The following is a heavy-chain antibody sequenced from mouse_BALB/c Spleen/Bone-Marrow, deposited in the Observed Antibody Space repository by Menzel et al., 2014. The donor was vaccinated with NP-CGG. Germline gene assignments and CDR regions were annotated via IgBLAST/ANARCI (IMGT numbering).Heavy chain of an antibody. J-gene: IGHJ3*01. Sequence: EVKVVESGGGLVQPGESLKLSCESNEYEFPSHDMSWVRKTPEKRLELVAATNSDGGSTYYPDTMERRFIISRDNSKKTLYLQMSSLRSEDTAFYYCARHGDYYGSSLFAYWGQGTLVTVSA. D-gene: IGHD1-1*01. CDR1: EYEFPSHD. CDR2: TNSDGGST. CDR3: ARHGDYYGSSLFAY. V-gene: IGHV5-2*01.